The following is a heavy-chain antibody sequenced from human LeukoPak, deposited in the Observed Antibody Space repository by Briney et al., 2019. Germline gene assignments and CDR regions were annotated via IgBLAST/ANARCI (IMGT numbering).Heavy chain of an antibody. Sequence: SETLSLTCTVSGGSISSYYWSWIRQSAGKGLEYIGRIYSSGSTNYNPSLKSRVTMSVDTSKNQFSLKLSSVTAADTAVYYCARGPVPGGGNWFDPWGQGTLVTVSS. CDR3: ARGPVPGGGNWFDP. D-gene: IGHD2-2*01. CDR1: GGSISSYY. J-gene: IGHJ5*02. V-gene: IGHV4-4*07. CDR2: IYSSGST.